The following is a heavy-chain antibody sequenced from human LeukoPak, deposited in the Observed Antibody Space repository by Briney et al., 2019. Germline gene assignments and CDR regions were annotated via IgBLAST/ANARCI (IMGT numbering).Heavy chain of an antibody. V-gene: IGHV3-21*01. J-gene: IGHJ4*02. Sequence: PGGSLRLSCAASGFTFSSYTMNWVRQAPGKRPEWVSAISSGSSYKYFTDSVKGRFSISRDNAKDSLYLQMNSLRAEDTAVYYCARDSLEYSSSSGFDYWGQGTLVTVSS. CDR1: GFTFSSYT. D-gene: IGHD6-6*01. CDR2: ISSGSSYK. CDR3: ARDSLEYSSSSGFDY.